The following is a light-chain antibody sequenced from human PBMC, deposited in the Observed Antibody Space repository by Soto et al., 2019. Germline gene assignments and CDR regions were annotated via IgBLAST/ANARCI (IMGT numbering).Light chain of an antibody. Sequence: QSALTQPPSASGSPGQSVTISCTGTSSDVGGYNYVSWYQQHPGKAPKLMIYEVNKRPSGVPDRFSGSKSGNTASLTVSGLQAEDEADYYCISYAGISNLFGGGTKLTVL. CDR3: ISYAGISNL. J-gene: IGLJ2*01. CDR1: SSDVGGYNY. CDR2: EVN. V-gene: IGLV2-8*01.